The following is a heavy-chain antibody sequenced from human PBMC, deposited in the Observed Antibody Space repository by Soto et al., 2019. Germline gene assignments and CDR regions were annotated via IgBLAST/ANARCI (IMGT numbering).Heavy chain of an antibody. Sequence: QVTLKESGPVLVKPTETLTLTCTVSGFSLSNDDVGVSWIRQSPGKALEWLAHIFSNDEKSSSTSLRNRITIFKDTSKSQVVFTMTNMDPLDTGTYYCARSNVMVRGVIGHYYGMDVWGQGTTVTVSS. J-gene: IGHJ6*02. V-gene: IGHV2-26*01. CDR1: GFSLSNDDVG. CDR2: IFSNDEK. D-gene: IGHD3-10*01. CDR3: ARSNVMVRGVIGHYYGMDV.